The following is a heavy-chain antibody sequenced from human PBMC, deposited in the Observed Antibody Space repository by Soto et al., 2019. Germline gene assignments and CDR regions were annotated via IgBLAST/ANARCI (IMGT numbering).Heavy chain of an antibody. Sequence: PGGSLRLSCAASGFTFSSYGMHWVRQAPGKGLEWVAVIWYDGSNKYYADSVKGRFTISRDNSKNTLYLQMNSLRAEDTAAYYCAREGSHSAYNFAIGIQLWSFDRWGQGLPVTVSS. J-gene: IGHJ5*02. CDR2: IWYDGSNK. V-gene: IGHV3-33*01. D-gene: IGHD1-1*01. CDR3: AREGSHSAYNFAIGIQLWSFDR. CDR1: GFTFSSYG.